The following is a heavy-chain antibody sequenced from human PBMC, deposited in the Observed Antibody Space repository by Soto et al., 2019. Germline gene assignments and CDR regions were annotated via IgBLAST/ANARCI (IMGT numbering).Heavy chain of an antibody. J-gene: IGHJ4*02. CDR1: GFNFRSFA. CDR3: AKGSHIAARPFFFDS. Sequence: EVQLLDSGGGLVQPGESLRLSCAASGFNFRSFAMNWVRQAPGKGLEWVSTISGGAATTYADSVKGRLTISRDNSKNTVSLQMNSLTAEDTAVYYCAKGSHIAARPFFFDSWGRGTLVTVSS. V-gene: IGHV3-23*01. CDR2: ISGGAAT. D-gene: IGHD6-6*01.